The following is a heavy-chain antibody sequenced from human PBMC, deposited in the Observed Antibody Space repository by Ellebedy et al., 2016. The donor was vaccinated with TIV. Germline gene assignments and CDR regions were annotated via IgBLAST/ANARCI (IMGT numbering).Heavy chain of an antibody. J-gene: IGHJ6*02. D-gene: IGHD3-16*02. CDR2: INYSGST. CDR3: ARVSTNYYYGLDV. Sequence: GSLRLXXTVSGGSISSYYWSWVRQPPGKGLEWIGYINYSGSTSYNPSLKSRVNMSIDASKIQFSLMLRSVSAADTAVYYCARVSTNYYYGLDVWGQGTTVTVSS. CDR1: GGSISSYY. V-gene: IGHV4-59*13.